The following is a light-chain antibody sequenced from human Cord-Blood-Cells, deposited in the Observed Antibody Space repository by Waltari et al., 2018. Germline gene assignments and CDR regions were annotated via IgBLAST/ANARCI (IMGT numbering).Light chain of an antibody. CDR3: SSYTSSSTWV. V-gene: IGLV2-14*03. CDR2: DVS. Sequence: QSALTQPASVSGSPGQSITIPCTGTSSDVGGYNYVSCYQQTPGKAPKLIIYDVSTRPSGVSNRFSGSKSGNTASLTISGLQAEDESDYYCSSYTSSSTWVFGGGTKLTVL. J-gene: IGLJ3*02. CDR1: SSDVGGYNY.